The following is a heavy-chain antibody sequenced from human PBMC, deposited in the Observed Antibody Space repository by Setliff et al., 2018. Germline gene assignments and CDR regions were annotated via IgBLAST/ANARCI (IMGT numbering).Heavy chain of an antibody. J-gene: IGHJ4*02. D-gene: IGHD5-18*01. CDR3: ARDNWVDSVMVTEKGEL. CDR2: ININVDSI. Sequence: PGESLKISCAASGFNFRNSAMNWVRQAPGKGLEWISYININVDSIYYADSVKGRVTISRDDARSTMYLQMNRLRAEGTAVYYCARDNWVDSVMVTEKGELWGQGTPVTVSS. CDR1: GFNFRNSA. V-gene: IGHV3-48*01.